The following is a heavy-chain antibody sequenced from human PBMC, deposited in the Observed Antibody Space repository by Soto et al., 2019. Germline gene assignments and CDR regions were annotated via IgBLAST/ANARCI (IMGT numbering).Heavy chain of an antibody. J-gene: IGHJ4*02. V-gene: IGHV3-23*01. CDR3: AKSRYSSPRNFDY. CDR1: GFTFSSYA. D-gene: IGHD6-19*01. CDR2: ISGSGGST. Sequence: PRLSCAASGFTFSSYAMSWVRQAPGKGLEWVSAISGSGGSTYYADSVKGRFTISRDNSKNTLYLQMNSLRAEDTAVYYCAKSRYSSPRNFDYWGQGTLVTVSS.